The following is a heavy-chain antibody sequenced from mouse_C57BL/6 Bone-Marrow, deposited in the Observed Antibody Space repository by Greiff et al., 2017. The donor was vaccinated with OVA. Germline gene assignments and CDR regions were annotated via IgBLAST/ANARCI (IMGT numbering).Heavy chain of an antibody. CDR2: ISNLAYSI. D-gene: IGHD1-1*01. J-gene: IGHJ1*03. CDR1: GFTFSDYG. V-gene: IGHV5-15*01. Sequence: DVKLVESGGGLVQPGGSLKLSCAASGFTFSDYGMAWVRQAPRKGPEWVAFISNLAYSIYYADTVTGRFTISRENAKNTLYLEKSSLRSEDTAMYYCARQDYYGSRGYFDVWGTGTTVTVSS. CDR3: ARQDYYGSRGYFDV.